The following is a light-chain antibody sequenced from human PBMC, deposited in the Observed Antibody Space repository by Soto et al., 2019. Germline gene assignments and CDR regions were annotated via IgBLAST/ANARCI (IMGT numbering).Light chain of an antibody. J-gene: IGKJ3*01. V-gene: IGKV3-20*01. Sequence: EIVLTQSPATLSLSPGDRATLSCRASQSVSTTYLAWYQQKPGQPPRLRIFVASNRATGTPDRFSGSGSGTDFTLTISKLEPEDVAVYYCQQFDASPFAFGPGTKVDIK. CDR3: QQFDASPFA. CDR2: VAS. CDR1: QSVSTTY.